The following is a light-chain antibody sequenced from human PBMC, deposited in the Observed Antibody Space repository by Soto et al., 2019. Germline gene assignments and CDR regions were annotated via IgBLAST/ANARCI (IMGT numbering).Light chain of an antibody. V-gene: IGLV1-47*01. J-gene: IGLJ2*01. CDR2: RNN. Sequence: QSVLTQPPSASGTPGQRVTISCSGSSSNIGSNYVYWYQQLPGTAPKLLIYRNNQRPSGVPDRFSGSKSGTSASLAISGLRFEEDADYYSAAWDDSLSGVVFGGGTKLTVL. CDR3: AAWDDSLSGVV. CDR1: SSNIGSNY.